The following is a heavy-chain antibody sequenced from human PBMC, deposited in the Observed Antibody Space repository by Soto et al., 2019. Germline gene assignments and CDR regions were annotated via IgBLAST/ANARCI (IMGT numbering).Heavy chain of an antibody. CDR3: VRTSLVVAAATREDY. D-gene: IGHD2-15*01. J-gene: IGHJ4*02. V-gene: IGHV3-74*01. Sequence: EVQPVESGGGLVQPGGSLRLSCAASGFTFSSYWTHWVRQAPGKGLVWVSRINSDGSSTSYADSVKGRFTISRDNAKNTLYLQMNIVRAEDTAVYYCVRTSLVVAAATREDYWGQGTLVTVSS. CDR1: GFTFSSYW. CDR2: INSDGSST.